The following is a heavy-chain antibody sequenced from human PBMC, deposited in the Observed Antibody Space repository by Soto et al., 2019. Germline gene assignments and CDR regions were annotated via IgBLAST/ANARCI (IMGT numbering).Heavy chain of an antibody. D-gene: IGHD3-10*01. CDR2: ISYDGSNK. CDR1: GFTFSSYG. J-gene: IGHJ6*02. V-gene: IGHV3-30*18. Sequence: GGSLRLSCAASGFTFSSYGMHWVRQAPGKGLEWVAVISYDGSNKYYADSVKGRFTISRDNSKNTLYLQMNSLRAEDTAVYYCAKDPGIPDLYYYYYYGMDVWGQGTTVTVSS. CDR3: AKDPGIPDLYYYYYYGMDV.